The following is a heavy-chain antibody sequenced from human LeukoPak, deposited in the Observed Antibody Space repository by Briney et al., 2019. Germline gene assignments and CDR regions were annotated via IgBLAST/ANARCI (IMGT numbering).Heavy chain of an antibody. J-gene: IGHJ4*02. V-gene: IGHV4-34*01. D-gene: IGHD2-2*01. CDR2: INHSGGT. CDR1: GGSFSGYY. Sequence: SETLSLTCAVYGGSFSGYYWSWIRQPPGKGLEWIGEINHSGGTNYNPSLKSRVTISVDTSKNQFSLKLSSLTAADTAVYYCARAESSTSCYDYWGQGTLVTVSS. CDR3: ARAESSTSCYDY.